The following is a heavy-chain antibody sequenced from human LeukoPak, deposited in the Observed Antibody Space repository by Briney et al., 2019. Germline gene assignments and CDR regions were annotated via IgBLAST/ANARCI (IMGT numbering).Heavy chain of an antibody. CDR1: GGSFSGYY. J-gene: IGHJ4*02. CDR2: INHGGNT. V-gene: IGHV4-34*01. D-gene: IGHD3-22*01. Sequence: SETLSLTCAVYGGSFSGYYWSWIRQPPGKGLEWIGEINHGGNTNYNPSLKSRVTISVDTSKNQFSLKLSSVTAADTAVYYCARGYHDPYYYDSSGHYRDWGQGTLVTVSS. CDR3: ARGYHDPYYYDSSGHYRD.